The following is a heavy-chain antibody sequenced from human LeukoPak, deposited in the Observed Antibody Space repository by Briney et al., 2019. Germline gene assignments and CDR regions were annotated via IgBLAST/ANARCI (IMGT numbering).Heavy chain of an antibody. D-gene: IGHD3-10*01. Sequence: GGSLRLSCAASGFTFSSYGMHWVRQAPGKGLEWVAVISYDGSNKYYADSVKGRFTISRDNSKNTLYLQMNSLRAEDTAVYYCAKDRYGSGNNWFDPWGQGTLVSVSP. J-gene: IGHJ5*02. CDR2: ISYDGSNK. CDR3: AKDRYGSGNNWFDP. CDR1: GFTFSSYG. V-gene: IGHV3-30*18.